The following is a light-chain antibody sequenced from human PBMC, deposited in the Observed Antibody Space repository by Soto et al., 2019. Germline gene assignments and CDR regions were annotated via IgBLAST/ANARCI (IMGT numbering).Light chain of an antibody. CDR2: GAS. CDR3: QQYGTSPLT. J-gene: IGKJ4*01. Sequence: DIVMTQSPDSLAVSPGERATLSCRASQSVTSNHLAWYQQKPGQAPRLLIYGASTRATDIPDRFSGSGSGTDFTLTITRLEPEDFAVYCCQQYGTSPLTFGGGTRVELK. CDR1: QSVTSNH. V-gene: IGKV3-20*01.